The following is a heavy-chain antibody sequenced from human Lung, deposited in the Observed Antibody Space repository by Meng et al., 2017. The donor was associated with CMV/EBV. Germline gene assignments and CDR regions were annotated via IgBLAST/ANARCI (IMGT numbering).Heavy chain of an antibody. CDR2: IYHSGST. CDR1: GYSISSGYY. V-gene: IGHV4-38-2*02. CDR3: ARARFDY. Sequence: LSCTVSGYSISSGYYWGWVRQPPGKGLEWIGSIYHSGSTYYNPSLKSRVTISVDTSKNQFSLKLSSVTAADTAVYYCARARFDYWGQGTLVT. J-gene: IGHJ4*02.